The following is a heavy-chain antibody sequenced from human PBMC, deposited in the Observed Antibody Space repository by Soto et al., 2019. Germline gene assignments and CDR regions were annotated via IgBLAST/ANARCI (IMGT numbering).Heavy chain of an antibody. CDR2: IIPIFVTA. D-gene: IGHD2-8*01. J-gene: IGHJ4*02. Sequence: QVQLVQSGAEVKKPGSSVKVSCKASGGTFSSYAISWVRQAPGQGLEWMGGIIPIFVTANYAQKFQGRVTITAYESTSTAYMELRSLRSEDTAVYYCAISEAVHRMRLPLDYWGQGTLVTVSS. CDR3: AISEAVHRMRLPLDY. V-gene: IGHV1-69*01. CDR1: GGTFSSYA.